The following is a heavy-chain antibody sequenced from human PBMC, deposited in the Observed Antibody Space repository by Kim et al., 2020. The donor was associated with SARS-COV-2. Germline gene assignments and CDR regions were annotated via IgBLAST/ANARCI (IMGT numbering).Heavy chain of an antibody. D-gene: IGHD1-26*01. J-gene: IGHJ3*02. CDR2: ISGSGGST. CDR3: AKEPEWELPATHPGIDAFDI. CDR1: GFTFSSYA. V-gene: IGHV3-23*01. Sequence: GGSLRLSCAASGFTFSSYAMSWVRQAPGKGLEWVSAISGSGGSTYYADSVKGRFTISRDNSKNTLYLQMNSLRAEDTAVYYCAKEPEWELPATHPGIDAFDIWGQGTMVTVSS.